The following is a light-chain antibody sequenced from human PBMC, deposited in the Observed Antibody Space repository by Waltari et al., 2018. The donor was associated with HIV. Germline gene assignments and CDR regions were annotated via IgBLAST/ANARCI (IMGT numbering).Light chain of an antibody. J-gene: IGKJ2*01. CDR1: QHITNY. CDR3: QQYMNVPYT. V-gene: IGKV1-33*01. Sequence: DIQMTQSPSSLSASLGDRVIITCQASQHITNYLNWYQHKPGKAPKLLIYDASNLESGVPSRFSGRGSGTHFTFTISSLQPEDIAGYFCQQYMNVPYTFGQGTKLEIK. CDR2: DAS.